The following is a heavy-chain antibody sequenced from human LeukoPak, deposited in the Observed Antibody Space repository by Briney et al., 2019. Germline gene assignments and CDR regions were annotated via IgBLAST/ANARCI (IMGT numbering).Heavy chain of an antibody. D-gene: IGHD5-12*01. V-gene: IGHV3-9*01. Sequence: PGRSLRLSCAASGFTFDDYAMHWVRQAPGKGLEWVSGISWNSGSIGYADSVKGRFTISRDNAKNSLYLQMNSLRAEDTALYYCAKDQGGYDFAYFDYWGQGTLVTVSS. J-gene: IGHJ4*02. CDR1: GFTFDDYA. CDR3: AKDQGGYDFAYFDY. CDR2: ISWNSGSI.